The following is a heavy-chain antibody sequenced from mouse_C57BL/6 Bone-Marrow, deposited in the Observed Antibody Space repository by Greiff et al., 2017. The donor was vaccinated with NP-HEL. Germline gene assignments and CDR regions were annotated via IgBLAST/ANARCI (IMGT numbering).Heavy chain of an antibody. CDR1: GFTFSSYG. J-gene: IGHJ2*01. CDR2: ISSGGSYT. CDR3: ARRDLFITTVVAHFDY. V-gene: IGHV5-6*02. Sequence: EVNLVESGGDLVKPGGSLKLSCAASGFTFSSYGMSWVRQTPDKRLEWVANISSGGSYTYYPDSVKGRFTISRDNAKNTLYLQMSSLKSEDTAMYYCARRDLFITTVVAHFDYWGQGTTLTVSS. D-gene: IGHD1-1*01.